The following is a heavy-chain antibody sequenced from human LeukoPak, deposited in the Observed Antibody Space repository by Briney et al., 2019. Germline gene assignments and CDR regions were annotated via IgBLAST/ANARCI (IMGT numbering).Heavy chain of an antibody. CDR1: GFTFSSYA. CDR3: AKREYNVWSGYFF. CDR2: INDSGGST. D-gene: IGHD3-3*01. Sequence: GGSLRLSCAASGFTFSSYAMTWVRQAPGKGLEWVSSINDSGGSTYYADSVKGRFTIPRDNSKNTLYLKINSLRTADTAVYYCAKREYNVWSGYFFWGQGTLVTVSS. V-gene: IGHV3-23*01. J-gene: IGHJ4*02.